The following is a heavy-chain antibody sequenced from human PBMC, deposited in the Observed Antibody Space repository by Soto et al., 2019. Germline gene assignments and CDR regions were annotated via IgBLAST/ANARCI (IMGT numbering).Heavy chain of an antibody. D-gene: IGHD6-19*01. J-gene: IGHJ4*02. CDR2: INPNSGGT. Sequence: ASVKVSCKASGYTFTGHYMHCVRQAPGQGLEWMGWINPNSGGTNYAQKFQGRVTMTRDTSISTAYMELSRLRSDDTAVYYCAREVVAVAGTVGYFDYWGQGTLVTVSS. CDR3: AREVVAVAGTVGYFDY. V-gene: IGHV1-2*02. CDR1: GYTFTGHY.